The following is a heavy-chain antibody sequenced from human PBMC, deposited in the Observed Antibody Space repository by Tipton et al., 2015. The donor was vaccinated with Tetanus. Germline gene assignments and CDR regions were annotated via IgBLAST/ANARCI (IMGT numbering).Heavy chain of an antibody. CDR3: AREVPAAGHFDS. Sequence: TLSLTCNVSGGSINTGDYYWSWIRQSPGKGLEWIGYVYYNGNTHYNPALKSRVTISVDTSKNQLSLKLSSVTAADTAIYYCAREVPAAGHFDSWGQGTLVTVSS. CDR1: GGSINTGDYY. V-gene: IGHV4-61*08. D-gene: IGHD2-2*01. CDR2: VYYNGNT. J-gene: IGHJ4*02.